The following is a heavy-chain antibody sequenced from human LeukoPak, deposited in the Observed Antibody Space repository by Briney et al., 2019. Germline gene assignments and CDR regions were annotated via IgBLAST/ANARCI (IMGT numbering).Heavy chain of an antibody. CDR3: AKTSGDWSSPLDY. V-gene: IGHV3-23*01. CDR1: GFTFSSYA. CDR2: ISGSGGST. J-gene: IGHJ4*02. D-gene: IGHD3-9*01. Sequence: GGSLRLSCAASGFTFSSYAMSWVRQAPGKGLEWVSAISGSGGSTYYADSVKGRFTISRDNSKNTLYLQMNSLRAEDTAVYFCAKTSGDWSSPLDYWGRGTLVTVSS.